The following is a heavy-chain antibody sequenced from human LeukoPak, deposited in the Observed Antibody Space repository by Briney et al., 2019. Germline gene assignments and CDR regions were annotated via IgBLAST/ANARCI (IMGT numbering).Heavy chain of an antibody. D-gene: IGHD2-2*03. J-gene: IGHJ4*02. Sequence: GGSRRLSCAASGLTFSSYWMSWVRQAPGKGREGVANIKQDGSEKYYVDSVKGRFTISRDNSKNTLYLQMNSLRAEDTAVYYCAKEDMDIVVVPAAMRYFDYWGQGTLVTVSS. V-gene: IGHV3-7*03. CDR2: IKQDGSEK. CDR1: GLTFSSYW. CDR3: AKEDMDIVVVPAAMRYFDY.